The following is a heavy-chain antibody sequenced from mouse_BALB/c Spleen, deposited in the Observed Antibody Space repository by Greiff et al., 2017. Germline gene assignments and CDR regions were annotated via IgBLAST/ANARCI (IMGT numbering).Heavy chain of an antibody. V-gene: IGHV3-6*02. Sequence: EVHLVESGPGLVKPSQSLSLTCSVTGYSITSGYYWNWIRQFPGNKLEWMGYISYDGSNNYNPSLKNRISITRDTSKNQFFLKLNSVTTEDTATYYCAREGNWDLAMDYWGQGTTLTVSS. D-gene: IGHD4-1*01. CDR2: ISYDGSN. CDR1: GYSITSGYY. J-gene: IGHJ4*01. CDR3: AREGNWDLAMDY.